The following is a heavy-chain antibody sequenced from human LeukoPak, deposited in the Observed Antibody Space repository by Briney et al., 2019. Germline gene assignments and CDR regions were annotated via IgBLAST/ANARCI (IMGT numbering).Heavy chain of an antibody. CDR3: ARDYYDSSGPHDAFDI. V-gene: IGHV3-20*04. D-gene: IGHD3-22*01. Sequence: GGSLRLSCAASGFTFDDYGMSWVRQAPGKGLEGVSGINWNGGSTGYADSVKGRFTISRDNAKNSLYLQMNSLRAEDTALYYCARDYYDSSGPHDAFDIWGQGTMVTVSS. CDR2: INWNGGST. CDR1: GFTFDDYG. J-gene: IGHJ3*02.